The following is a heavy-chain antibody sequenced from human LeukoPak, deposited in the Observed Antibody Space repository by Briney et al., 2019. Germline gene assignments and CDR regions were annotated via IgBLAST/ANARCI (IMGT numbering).Heavy chain of an antibody. CDR2: IWYDGNHK. J-gene: IGHJ4*02. CDR3: ARSNGFWGRLDDY. D-gene: IGHD3-22*01. CDR1: GFIFTNYG. Sequence: PGGSLRLSCAASGFIFTNYGMHWVRQAPGKGPEWLAVIWYDGNHKYYADSVQGRFTISRDSSHLYLQMSNLTVDDTGLYYCARSNGFWGRLDDYWGQGTQVTVSS. V-gene: IGHV3-33*01.